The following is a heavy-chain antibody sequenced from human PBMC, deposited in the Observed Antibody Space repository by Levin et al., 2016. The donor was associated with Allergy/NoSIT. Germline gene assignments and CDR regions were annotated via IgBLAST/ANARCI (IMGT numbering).Heavy chain of an antibody. D-gene: IGHD3-10*01. J-gene: IGHJ5*02. Sequence: GESLKISCKGSGYTFTTYWIGWVRQLPGKGLEWMGSVFPLDSDTRYSPSFEGQVTISADKSITTAYLQWSGLKASDTAMYYCARHYFPYFHGSGFDKIYNWFDPWGQGTLVTVSS. V-gene: IGHV5-51*01. CDR3: ARHYFPYFHGSGFDKIYNWFDP. CDR2: VFPLDSDT. CDR1: GYTFTTYW.